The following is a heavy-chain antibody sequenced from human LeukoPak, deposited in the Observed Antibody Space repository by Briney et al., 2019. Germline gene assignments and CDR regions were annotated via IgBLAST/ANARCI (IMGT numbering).Heavy chain of an antibody. V-gene: IGHV1-69*13. Sequence: VASVKVSCKASGGTFSSYAISWVRQAPGQGLEWMGGIIPIFGTANYAQKFQGRVTITADESTSTAYMELSSLRSEDTAVYYCARAPYSSSWYQDAFDIWGQGTMVTVSS. D-gene: IGHD6-13*01. CDR3: ARAPYSSSWYQDAFDI. J-gene: IGHJ3*02. CDR1: GGTFSSYA. CDR2: IIPIFGTA.